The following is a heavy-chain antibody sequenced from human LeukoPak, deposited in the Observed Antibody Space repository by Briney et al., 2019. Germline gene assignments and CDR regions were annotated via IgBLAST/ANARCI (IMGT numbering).Heavy chain of an antibody. J-gene: IGHJ6*02. CDR1: GGTFSSYA. D-gene: IGHD1-26*01. V-gene: IGHV1-69*13. CDR3: ARATRLVGATLDYYYYGMDV. Sequence: SVKVSCKASGGTFSSYAISWVRQAPGQGLEWMGGIIPIFGTANYAQKFQGRVTITADESTSTAYMELSSLRSEDTAVYYCARATRLVGATLDYYYYGMDVWGQGTTVTVSS. CDR2: IIPIFGTA.